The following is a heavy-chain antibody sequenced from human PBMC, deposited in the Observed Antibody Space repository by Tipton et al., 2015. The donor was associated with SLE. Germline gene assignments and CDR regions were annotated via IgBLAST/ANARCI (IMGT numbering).Heavy chain of an antibody. V-gene: IGHV3-53*01. D-gene: IGHD2-15*01. CDR3: ARGGGGALNP. CDR2: IYSSGST. J-gene: IGHJ5*02. Sequence: SLRLSCAASGLSVGNNYMSWVRQAPGKGLEWVAIIYSSGSTYYPDSVEGRFAISRDNSKNTLYLQINSLRAGDTAVYFCARGGGGALNPWGQGTLVTVSS. CDR1: GLSVGNNY.